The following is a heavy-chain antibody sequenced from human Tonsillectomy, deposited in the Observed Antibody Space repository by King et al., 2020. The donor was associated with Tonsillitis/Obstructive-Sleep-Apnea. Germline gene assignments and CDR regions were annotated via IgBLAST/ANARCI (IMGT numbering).Heavy chain of an antibody. J-gene: IGHJ3*02. CDR1: GYIFTSYS. Sequence: VQLVQSGAEVKPPGASVKVPCKASGYIFTSYSIHWVRQAPGQGLEWMGIINPSGGNTGYAQKFQGRVTMARETSTSTVYMELSSLRSEDTAVYYCASGIAVRNAFDIWGQATMVTVSS. CDR3: ASGIAVRNAFDI. CDR2: INPSGGNT. D-gene: IGHD6-19*01. V-gene: IGHV1-46*01.